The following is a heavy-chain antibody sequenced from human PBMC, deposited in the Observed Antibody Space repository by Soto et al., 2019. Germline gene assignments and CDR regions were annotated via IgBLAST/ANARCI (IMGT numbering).Heavy chain of an antibody. CDR2: INHSGTV. D-gene: IGHD3-10*01. CDR3: ARAGAALVRGSIGGFDY. Sequence: QVHLQQWRAGLLKPSETLSLTCAVNGGAFNGYYWTWIRQSPGKGLQWIGEINHSGTVDYNPSLKSRVTFSIDTSKKQFSLTLTSVTAADTAVYYCARAGAALVRGSIGGFDYWGQGTLVTVSS. V-gene: IGHV4-34*01. CDR1: GGAFNGYY. J-gene: IGHJ4*02.